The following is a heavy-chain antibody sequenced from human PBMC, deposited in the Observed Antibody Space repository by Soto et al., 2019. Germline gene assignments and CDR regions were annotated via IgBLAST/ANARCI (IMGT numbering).Heavy chain of an antibody. V-gene: IGHV1-69*19. CDR2: VIPSFAKA. CDR1: VGAFNNYA. Sequence: QVQLVQSGAEVKKPGSSVKVSCKASVGAFNNYAISWVRQAPGQGLEWMGGVIPSFAKAYSAPKCQGRVTITADESTTTSYMELSSRRSEDTDLYYCARDDGGRGFRSDIDTWGQGTLVTVSS. J-gene: IGHJ5*02. CDR3: ARDDGGRGFRSDIDT. D-gene: IGHD1-26*01.